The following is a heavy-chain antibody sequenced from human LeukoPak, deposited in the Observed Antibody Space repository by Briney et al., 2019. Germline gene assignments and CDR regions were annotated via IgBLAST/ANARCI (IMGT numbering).Heavy chain of an antibody. V-gene: IGHV4-4*02. D-gene: IGHD7-27*01. CDR2: IYHGGST. CDR1: GGSISSSNW. CDR3: ARTGSYGMDV. Sequence: SGTLSLTCAVSGGSISSSNWWSWVRQPPGKGLEWIGEIYHGGSTNYNPSLKGRVTISVDKSKNQLSLKLNSVTAADTAVYYCARTGSYGMDVWGQGTTVTVSS. J-gene: IGHJ6*02.